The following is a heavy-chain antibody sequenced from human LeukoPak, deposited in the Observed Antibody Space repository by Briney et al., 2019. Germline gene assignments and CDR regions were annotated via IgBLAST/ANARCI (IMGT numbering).Heavy chain of an antibody. CDR1: GGSISSYY. D-gene: IGHD6-13*01. CDR3: ARGRVSSSSWSSTYYYYFYMDV. J-gene: IGHJ6*03. Sequence: SETLSLTCTVSGGSISSYYWSWIRQPPGKGLEWIGRIYTSGSTNYNPSLKSRVTMSVDTSKNQFSLELSSVTAADTAVYFCARGRVSSSSWSSTYYYYFYMDVWGKGTTVTVSS. CDR2: IYTSGST. V-gene: IGHV4-4*07.